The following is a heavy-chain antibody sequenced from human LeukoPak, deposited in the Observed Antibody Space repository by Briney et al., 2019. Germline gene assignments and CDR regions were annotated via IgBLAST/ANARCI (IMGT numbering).Heavy chain of an antibody. Sequence: GGSLRLSCAASGFTFSSYDLHWVRQTTGKGLEWVSAIGTAGDTYYPGSVKGRFTISRENAKNSLYLQMNSLRAGDTAVYYCARGDSSGYQRNTKLDYWGQGTLVTVSS. CDR2: IGTAGDT. V-gene: IGHV3-13*01. D-gene: IGHD3-22*01. J-gene: IGHJ4*02. CDR1: GFTFSSYD. CDR3: ARGDSSGYQRNTKLDY.